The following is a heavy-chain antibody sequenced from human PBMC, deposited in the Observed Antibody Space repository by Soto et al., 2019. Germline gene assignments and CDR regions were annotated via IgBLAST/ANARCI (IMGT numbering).Heavy chain of an antibody. CDR3: ARNNKWDDAFDI. V-gene: IGHV4-39*01. J-gene: IGHJ3*02. CDR1: GGSISSSSYY. Sequence: SETLSLTCTVSGGSISSSSYYWGWIRQPPGKGLEWIGSIYYSGSTYYNPSPKSRVTISVDTSKNQFSLKLSSVTAADTAVYYCARNNKWDDAFDIWGQGTMVTVSS. D-gene: IGHD1-26*01. CDR2: IYYSGST.